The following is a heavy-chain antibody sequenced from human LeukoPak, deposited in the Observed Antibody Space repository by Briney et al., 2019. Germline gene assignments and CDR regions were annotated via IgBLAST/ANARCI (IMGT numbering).Heavy chain of an antibody. CDR2: ISSSGSTI. CDR1: GFTFSSYE. D-gene: IGHD3-22*01. V-gene: IGHV3-48*03. Sequence: GGSLRLSCAASGFTFSSYEMNWVRQAPGKGLEWVSYISSSGSTIYYADSVKGRFTIPRDNAKNSLYLQMNSLRAEDTAVYYCAREGGYYVKACFDYWGQGTLVTVSS. CDR3: AREGGYYVKACFDY. J-gene: IGHJ4*02.